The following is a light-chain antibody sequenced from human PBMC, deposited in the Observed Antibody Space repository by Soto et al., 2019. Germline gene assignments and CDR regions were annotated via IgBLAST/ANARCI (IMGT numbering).Light chain of an antibody. CDR3: QQYNSYWT. CDR2: KAS. J-gene: IGKJ1*01. Sequence: DIQMTQSPSTLSASVGDRVTITCRASQSISSWLAWYQQKPGKAPKLLIYKASSLESGVPSRFSGSGSGTGSTITITGLQSDDFATYYCQQYNSYWTVGQGTKVEIK. CDR1: QSISSW. V-gene: IGKV1-5*03.